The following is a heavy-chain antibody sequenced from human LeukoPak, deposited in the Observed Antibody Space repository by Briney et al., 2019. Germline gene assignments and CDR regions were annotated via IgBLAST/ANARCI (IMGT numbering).Heavy chain of an antibody. CDR2: INHSGST. J-gene: IGHJ5*02. Sequence: PSETLSLTCAVYGGSFSGYYWSGIRQPPGKGLVWMGEINHSGSTNYNPPLNSRVTISVDTSKNQFSLKLSSVTAADTAVYYCARRNIRYFDWLSGRNWFDPWGQGTLVTVSS. D-gene: IGHD3-9*01. CDR3: ARRNIRYFDWLSGRNWFDP. V-gene: IGHV4-34*01. CDR1: GGSFSGYY.